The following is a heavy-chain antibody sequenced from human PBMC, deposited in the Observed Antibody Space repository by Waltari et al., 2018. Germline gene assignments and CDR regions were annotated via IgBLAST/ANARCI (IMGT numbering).Heavy chain of an antibody. CDR1: GFTFSSYA. J-gene: IGHJ4*02. Sequence: EVQLVESGGGLIQPGGSLRLSCAASGFTFSSYALIWFRQAPGKGLEWGSAISGSGGSTYYADSVKGRFTISRDNSKNTLYLQMNSLRAEDTAVYYCAKDGADVVVAATSYFDYWGQGTLVTVSS. CDR3: AKDGADVVVAATSYFDY. D-gene: IGHD2-15*01. V-gene: IGHV3-23*04. CDR2: ISGSGGST.